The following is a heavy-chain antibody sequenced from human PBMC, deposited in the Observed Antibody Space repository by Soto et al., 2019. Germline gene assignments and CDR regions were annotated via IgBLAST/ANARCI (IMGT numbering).Heavy chain of an antibody. Sequence: PGGSLRLSCAASGFTFDDYTMHWVRQAPGKGLEWVSLISWDGGSTYYADSVKGRFTISRDNSKNSLYLQMNSLRTEDTALYYCAKASGYSYGYDYYYGMDVWGQGTTVTVSS. V-gene: IGHV3-43*01. D-gene: IGHD5-18*01. CDR3: AKASGYSYGYDYYYGMDV. CDR1: GFTFDDYT. J-gene: IGHJ6*02. CDR2: ISWDGGST.